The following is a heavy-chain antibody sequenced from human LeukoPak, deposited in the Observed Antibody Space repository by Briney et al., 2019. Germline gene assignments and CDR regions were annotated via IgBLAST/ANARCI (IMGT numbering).Heavy chain of an antibody. CDR3: ARESSGSYFHS. CDR1: GFTFSFYW. D-gene: IGHD1-26*01. J-gene: IGHJ4*02. Sequence: PGGSLRLSCASSGFTFSFYWMHWVRQAPGKGLVWVSRINNDGRSTSYAGSVKGRFTISRDNAKNTLYLQMNNLRAEDTAVYYCARESSGSYFHSWGEGTLVTVSS. V-gene: IGHV3-74*01. CDR2: INNDGRST.